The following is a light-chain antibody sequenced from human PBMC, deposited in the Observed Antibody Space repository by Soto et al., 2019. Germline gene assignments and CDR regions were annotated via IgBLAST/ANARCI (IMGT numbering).Light chain of an antibody. V-gene: IGKV3-11*01. Sequence: EIVLTQSPVILSLSPGERATLSCRASQSVSRSLAWYQHRRGQPPRLLIYDAWNRATGIPPRFSGSGSGTDFTLTISSLELEDFAVYYCQQRANWPSTFGPGTRVDFK. J-gene: IGKJ3*01. CDR2: DAW. CDR1: QSVSRS. CDR3: QQRANWPST.